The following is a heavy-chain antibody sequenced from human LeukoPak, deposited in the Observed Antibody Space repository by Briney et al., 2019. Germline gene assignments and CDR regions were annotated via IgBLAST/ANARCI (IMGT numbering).Heavy chain of an antibody. CDR2: IYSGGTT. J-gene: IGHJ4*02. V-gene: IGHV3-53*01. Sequence: GGSLRLSCAASGFTVSSNYMSWVRQAPGKGLEWVSVIYSGGTTYYADSVKRRFTISRDNSKNTLYLQVNSLRAEDTAVYYCARDKAVNAADWGQGTLVPVSS. CDR1: GFTVSSNY. D-gene: IGHD4-17*01. CDR3: ARDKAVNAAD.